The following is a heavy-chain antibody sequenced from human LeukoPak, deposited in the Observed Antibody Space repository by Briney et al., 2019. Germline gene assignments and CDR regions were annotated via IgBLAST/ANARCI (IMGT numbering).Heavy chain of an antibody. CDR2: IYTSGST. V-gene: IGHV4-4*07. J-gene: IGHJ2*01. CDR1: GGSISSYY. CDR3: ARAEVVVVPERYFDL. D-gene: IGHD3-22*01. Sequence: SETLSLTCTVSGGSISSYYWSWIRQPAGKGLEWIGRIYTSGSTNYNPSLKSRVTTSVDTSKNQFSLKLSSVTAADTAVYYCARAEVVVVPERYFDLWGRGTLVTVSS.